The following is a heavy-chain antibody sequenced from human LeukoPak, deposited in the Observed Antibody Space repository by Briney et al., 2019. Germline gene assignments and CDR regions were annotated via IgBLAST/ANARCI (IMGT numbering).Heavy chain of an antibody. D-gene: IGHD3-9*01. J-gene: IGHJ2*01. CDR2: IYTGGST. CDR1: GGSISSSSYY. Sequence: PSETLSLTCTVSGGSISSSSYYWGWIRQPPGKGLEWIGRIYTGGSTNYNPSLKSRVTISVDTSKNQFSLKLSSVTAADTAVYYCARDREEALRYFDWLFVPPQTPNWYFDLWGRGTLVTVSS. CDR3: ARDREEALRYFDWLFVPPQTPNWYFDL. V-gene: IGHV4-39*07.